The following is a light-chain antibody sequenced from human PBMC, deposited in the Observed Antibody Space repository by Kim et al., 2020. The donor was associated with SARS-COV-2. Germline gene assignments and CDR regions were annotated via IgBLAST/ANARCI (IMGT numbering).Light chain of an antibody. Sequence: GQTVPISCTGSSGSIASNYVQWYQQRPGSAPTTVIYEDNQSPSGVPDRFSGSIDSSSNSASLTISGLKTEDEADYYCQSYDSSNWVFGGGTQLTVL. V-gene: IGLV6-57*02. CDR1: SGSIASNY. CDR2: EDN. CDR3: QSYDSSNWV. J-gene: IGLJ3*02.